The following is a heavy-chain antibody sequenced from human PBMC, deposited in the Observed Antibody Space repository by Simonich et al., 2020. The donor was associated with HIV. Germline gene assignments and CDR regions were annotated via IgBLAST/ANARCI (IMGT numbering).Heavy chain of an antibody. J-gene: IGHJ4*02. CDR2: ITVYNGNT. V-gene: IGHV1-18*01. CDR1: GYTYLNYG. Sequence: QVQLVQSGAEVKKPGASVKVSCKDSGYTYLNYGINWLRQAPGQGLEWLGRITVYNGNTDSAQKFRGRRTRTTDTSTTTAYMELRSLRSDDTAVYYCARDLPIGSYFDYWGQGTLVTVSS. D-gene: IGHD1-26*01. CDR3: ARDLPIGSYFDY.